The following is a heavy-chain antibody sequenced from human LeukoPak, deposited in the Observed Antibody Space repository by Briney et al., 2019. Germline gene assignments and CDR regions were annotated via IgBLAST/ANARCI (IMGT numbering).Heavy chain of an antibody. D-gene: IGHD1-26*01. V-gene: IGHV3-23*01. CDR3: AKSLIRIVGATDAFDI. J-gene: IGHJ3*02. Sequence: GGSLRLSCAASGFTFSSYAMSWVRQAPGKGLEWVSAISGSGGSTYYADSVKGLFTISRDNSKNTLYLQMNSLRAEDTAVYYCAKSLIRIVGATDAFDIWGQGTMVTVSS. CDR2: ISGSGGST. CDR1: GFTFSSYA.